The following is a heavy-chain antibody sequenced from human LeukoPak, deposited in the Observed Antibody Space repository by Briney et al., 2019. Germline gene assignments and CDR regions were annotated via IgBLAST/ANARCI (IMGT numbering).Heavy chain of an antibody. CDR1: GFTFINYW. V-gene: IGHV3-7*01. D-gene: IGHD5-12*01. J-gene: IGHJ4*02. CDR3: VRDGGVSGYDLLDY. CDR2: INQDGSKE. Sequence: GGSLRLSCAASGFTFINYWMRWVRQAPGKGGEWVAHINQDGSKEHYMGSVEDGLIISRDNAKNSLSLKMDSLRAEDTAVYYCVRDGGVSGYDLLDYWGQGTLVTVSS.